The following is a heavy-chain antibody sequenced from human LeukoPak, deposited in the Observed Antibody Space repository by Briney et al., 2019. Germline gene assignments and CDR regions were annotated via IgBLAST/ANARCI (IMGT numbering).Heavy chain of an antibody. CDR3: ALRPCGGDCYSPEYFQH. D-gene: IGHD2-21*02. CDR2: IYYSGST. V-gene: IGHV4-59*01. CDR1: GGSINSYY. Sequence: PSETLSLTCTVSGGSINSYYWSWIRQPPGKGLEWIGYIYYSGSTNYTPSLKSRVTISVDTSKNQFSLKLSSVTAADTAVYYCALRPCGGDCYSPEYFQHWGQGTLVTVSS. J-gene: IGHJ1*01.